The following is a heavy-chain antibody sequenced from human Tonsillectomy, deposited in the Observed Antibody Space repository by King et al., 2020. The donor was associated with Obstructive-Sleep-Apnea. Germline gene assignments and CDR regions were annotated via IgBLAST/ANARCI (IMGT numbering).Heavy chain of an antibody. V-gene: IGHV3-43D*03. CDR1: GFTFDDYA. D-gene: IGHD6-13*01. CDR3: AKAAPGIAADGMDV. J-gene: IGHJ6*02. Sequence: VQLVESGGVVVQPGGSLRLSCAASGFTFDDYAMHWVRQAPGKGLEWVSLISWDGGSTYYADSVKGRFTISRDNSKNSLYLQMNSLRAEDTALYYCAKAAPGIAADGMDVWGQGTTVTVSS. CDR2: ISWDGGST.